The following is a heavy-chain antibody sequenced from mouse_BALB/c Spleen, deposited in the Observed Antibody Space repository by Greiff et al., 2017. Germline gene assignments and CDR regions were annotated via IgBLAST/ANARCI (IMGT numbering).Heavy chain of an antibody. CDR1: GFTFSSFG. Sequence: DVKLVESGGGLVQPGGSRKLSCAASGFTFSSFGMHWVRQAPEKGLEWVAYISSGSSTIYYADTVKGRFTISRDNPKNTLFLQMTSLRSEDTAMYYCARGGLRLYYFDYWGQGTTLTVSS. CDR3: ARGGLRLYYFDY. V-gene: IGHV5-17*02. D-gene: IGHD1-2*01. CDR2: ISSGSSTI. J-gene: IGHJ2*01.